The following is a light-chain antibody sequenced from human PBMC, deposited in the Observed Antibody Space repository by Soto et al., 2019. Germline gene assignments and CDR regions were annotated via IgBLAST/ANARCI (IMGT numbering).Light chain of an antibody. CDR3: CSYAGSFV. J-gene: IGLJ1*01. CDR2: DVS. Sequence: QSVLTQPRSVSGSPGQSVTISCTGTSSDVGAYNYVSWYQQHPGKAPKLVIYDVSYRPSGVPDRFSGSKSGNTASLTISGLQAEDEADYYCCSYAGSFVFGVGTKLTVL. V-gene: IGLV2-11*01. CDR1: SSDVGAYNY.